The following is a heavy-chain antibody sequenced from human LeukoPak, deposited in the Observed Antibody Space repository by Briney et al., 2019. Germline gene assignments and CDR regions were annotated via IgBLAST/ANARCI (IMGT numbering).Heavy chain of an antibody. Sequence: GGSLRLSCAASGFTFSDYYMNWIRQAPGKGLEWVSYISSSGTTIYVDSVMGRLTISRDNAKSSLFLQMNSLRVEDTAVYYCARDRDYDFPSWGQGTLVTVSS. CDR1: GFTFSDYY. D-gene: IGHD3-3*01. J-gene: IGHJ5*02. V-gene: IGHV3-11*04. CDR3: ARDRDYDFPS. CDR2: ISSSGTTI.